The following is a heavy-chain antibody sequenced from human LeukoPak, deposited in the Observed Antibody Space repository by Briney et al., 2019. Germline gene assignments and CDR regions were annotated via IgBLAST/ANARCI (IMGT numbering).Heavy chain of an antibody. J-gene: IGHJ5*02. CDR2: INSDGSST. D-gene: IGHD3-10*01. CDR1: GSTFSSYW. V-gene: IGHV3-74*01. Sequence: GGSLRLSCAASGSTFSSYWMHWVRQAPGKGLVWVSRINSDGSSTSYADSVKGRFTISRDNAKNTLYLQMNSLRAEDTAVYYCAREVRGVKRWFDPWGQGTLVTVSS. CDR3: AREVRGVKRWFDP.